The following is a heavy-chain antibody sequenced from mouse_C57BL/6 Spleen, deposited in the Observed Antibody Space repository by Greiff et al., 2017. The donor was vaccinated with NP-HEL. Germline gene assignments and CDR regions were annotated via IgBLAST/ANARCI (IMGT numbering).Heavy chain of an antibody. CDR2: IYYSGTI. D-gene: IGHD1-1*01. Sequence: DVKLQESGPGLVKPSQTVFLTCTVTGISITTGNYRWSWIRQFPGNKLEWIGYIYYSGTITYNPSLTSRTTITRDTPTNQFFLEMNSLTAEDTATYYCARDGDYYGSSFYAMDYWGQGTSVTVSS. CDR1: GISITTGNYR. J-gene: IGHJ4*01. V-gene: IGHV3-5*01. CDR3: ARDGDYYGSSFYAMDY.